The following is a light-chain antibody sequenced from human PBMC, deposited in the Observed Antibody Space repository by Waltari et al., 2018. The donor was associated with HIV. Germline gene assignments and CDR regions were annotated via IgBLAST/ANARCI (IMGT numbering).Light chain of an antibody. Sequence: QSVLTQPPSASGTPGQRVTISCSGGSSNIGTYPVDWYQQVPGAAPKLLICSSNQRPSGGPDRFSGSKSGASASLAISGLQSEDEADYYGAAWDDSLSGLVFGGGTKLTVL. CDR2: SSN. CDR1: SSNIGTYP. J-gene: IGLJ2*01. CDR3: AAWDDSLSGLV. V-gene: IGLV1-44*01.